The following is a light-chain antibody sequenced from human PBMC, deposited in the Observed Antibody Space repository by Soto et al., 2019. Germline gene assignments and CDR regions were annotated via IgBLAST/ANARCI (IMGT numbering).Light chain of an antibody. CDR3: TSYTSSTHFYV. Sequence: QSALTQPASVSGSPGHSIAISCTGVRTDVADGYDYVSWYQQHPGQAPQLIIYDVSNRPSGVSDRFSGSKSGNTASLTISGLQAEDEAEYYCTSYTSSTHFYVFGTGTKVTVL. CDR1: RTDVADGYDY. V-gene: IGLV2-14*03. CDR2: DVS. J-gene: IGLJ1*01.